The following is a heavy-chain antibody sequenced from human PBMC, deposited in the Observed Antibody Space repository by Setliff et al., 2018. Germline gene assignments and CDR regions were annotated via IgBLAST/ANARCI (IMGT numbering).Heavy chain of an antibody. J-gene: IGHJ3*02. CDR1: GYIFAGYY. V-gene: IGHV1-18*03. CDR2: IGARNVKT. CDR3: ARRWETGDQDAYDI. D-gene: IGHD7-27*01. Sequence: ASVKVSCKASGYIFAGYYMHWVRQTPGQGLEWMGWIGARNVKTNYAQKFQDRVTMTTDTSTSTGYMELRSLTSDDMAVYYCARRWETGDQDAYDIWGQGTMVTVSS.